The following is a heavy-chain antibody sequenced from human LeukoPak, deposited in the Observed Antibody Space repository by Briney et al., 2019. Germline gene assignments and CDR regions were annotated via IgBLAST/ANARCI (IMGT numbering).Heavy chain of an antibody. Sequence: GGSLRLSCAASGFSVSTYYMTWVRQAPGNGLESVSVISNEGRTYYADSVKGRFTISRDDSKNMFFLQMNNLKAEDTAVYCCAADKTTSGWYELDYWGQGTLVTVSS. CDR2: ISNEGRT. V-gene: IGHV3-53*01. D-gene: IGHD6-19*01. J-gene: IGHJ4*02. CDR3: AADKTTSGWYELDY. CDR1: GFSVSTYY.